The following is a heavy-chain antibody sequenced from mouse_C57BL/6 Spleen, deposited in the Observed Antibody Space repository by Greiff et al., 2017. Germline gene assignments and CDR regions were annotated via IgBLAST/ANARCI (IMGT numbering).Heavy chain of an antibody. J-gene: IGHJ3*01. CDR3: AREGMVREFAY. D-gene: IGHD2-2*01. Sequence: EVKLVESGGGLVKPGGSLKLSCAASGFTFSSYAMSWVRQTPEKRLEWVATISDGGSYTYYPDNVKGRFTISRDNAKNNLYLQMSHLKSEDTAMYYCAREGMVREFAYWGQGTLVTVSA. CDR2: ISDGGSYT. CDR1: GFTFSSYA. V-gene: IGHV5-4*01.